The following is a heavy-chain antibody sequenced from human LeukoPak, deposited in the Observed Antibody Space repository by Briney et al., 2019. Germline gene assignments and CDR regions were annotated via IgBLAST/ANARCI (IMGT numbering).Heavy chain of an antibody. Sequence: QAGGSLRLSCAASGFTFSSYAMSWVRLAPGKGLEWVSAISGSGGSTYYADSVKGRFTISRDNSKNTLYLQMNSLRAEDTAVYYCAKADTAMEGILTDFDYWGQGTLVTVSS. CDR3: AKADTAMEGILTDFDY. CDR1: GFTFSSYA. J-gene: IGHJ4*02. V-gene: IGHV3-23*01. D-gene: IGHD5-18*01. CDR2: ISGSGGST.